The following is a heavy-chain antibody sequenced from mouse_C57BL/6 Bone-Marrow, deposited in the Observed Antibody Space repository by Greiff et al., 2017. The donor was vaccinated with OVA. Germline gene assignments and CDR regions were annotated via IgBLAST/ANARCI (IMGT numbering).Heavy chain of an antibody. D-gene: IGHD2-2*01. Sequence: EVQLQQSGAELVRPGASVKLSCTASGFNIKDDYMHWVKQRPEQGLEWIGWIDPENGDTEYASKFQGKATITADTSSNTAYLQLSSLTSEDTAVYYCTTMDGYDEEGYFDYWGQGTTLTVSS. J-gene: IGHJ2*01. CDR1: GFNIKDDY. CDR3: TTMDGYDEEGYFDY. CDR2: IDPENGDT. V-gene: IGHV14-4*01.